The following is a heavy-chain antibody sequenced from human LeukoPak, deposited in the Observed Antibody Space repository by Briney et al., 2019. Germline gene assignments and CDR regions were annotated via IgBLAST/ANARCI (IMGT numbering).Heavy chain of an antibody. CDR1: GGSISSGGYS. J-gene: IGHJ4*02. D-gene: IGHD7-27*01. V-gene: IGHV4-30-2*01. CDR3: ARSLGRDYFDY. Sequence: SETLSLTCAVSGGSISSGGYSWSWIRRPPGKGLEWIGYIYHSGSTYYNPSLKSRVTISVDRSKNQLSLKLSSVTAADTAVYYCARSLGRDYFDYWGQGTLVTVSS. CDR2: IYHSGST.